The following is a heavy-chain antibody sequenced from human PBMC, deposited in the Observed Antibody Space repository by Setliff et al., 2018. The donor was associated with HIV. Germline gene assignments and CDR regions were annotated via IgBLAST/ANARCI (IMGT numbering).Heavy chain of an antibody. Sequence: ASSEGLCKASGYTFTTYNITWVRQAPGQGLEWMGCINTNTGSPTYAQGFTGRFVFSLDTSLSTAYLQISSLKAEDTAVYYCARDPANSGGWDWGQGTLVTVSS. CDR2: INTNTGSP. J-gene: IGHJ4*02. V-gene: IGHV7-4-1*02. CDR1: GYTFTTYN. CDR3: ARDPANSGGWD. D-gene: IGHD6-19*01.